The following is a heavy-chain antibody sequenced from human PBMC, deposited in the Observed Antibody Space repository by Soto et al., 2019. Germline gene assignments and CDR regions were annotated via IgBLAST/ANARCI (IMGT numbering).Heavy chain of an antibody. CDR1: GGTISTSSYY. Sequence: PSETLSLTCIVSGGTISTSSYYWGWIRQPPGKGLEWIGTIYYTGSTYYNPSLESRVSISEDSSKNQFSLKLSSVTAADTAVYYFNWFDPWGQGTLVTVSS. J-gene: IGHJ5*02. CDR3: NWFDP. V-gene: IGHV4-39*01. CDR2: IYYTGST.